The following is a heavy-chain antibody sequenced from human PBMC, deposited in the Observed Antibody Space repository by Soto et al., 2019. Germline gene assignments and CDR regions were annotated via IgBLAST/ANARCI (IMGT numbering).Heavy chain of an antibody. CDR2: ISGSGGST. D-gene: IGHD6-19*01. Sequence: SLRLSCAASGFTFSSYAMSWVRQAPGKGLEWVSAISGSGGSTYYADSVKGRFTISRDNSKNTLYLQMNSLRAEDTAVYYCAKGIAVALYNWFDPWGQGTLVTSPQ. J-gene: IGHJ5*02. V-gene: IGHV3-23*01. CDR1: GFTFSSYA. CDR3: AKGIAVALYNWFDP.